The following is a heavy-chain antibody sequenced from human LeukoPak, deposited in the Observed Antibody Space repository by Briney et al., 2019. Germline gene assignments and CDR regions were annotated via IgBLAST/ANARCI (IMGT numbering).Heavy chain of an antibody. Sequence: SETLSLTCTVSGGSISSYYWSWIRQPPGKGLEWIGYIYTSGSTNYNPSINSRVTISVATSKNQYSLKLSSVTAADTDVYYCARVIRSGSYDIWGQGTMVTVSS. V-gene: IGHV4-4*09. D-gene: IGHD3-3*01. J-gene: IGHJ3*02. CDR2: IYTSGST. CDR1: GGSISSYY. CDR3: ARVIRSGSYDI.